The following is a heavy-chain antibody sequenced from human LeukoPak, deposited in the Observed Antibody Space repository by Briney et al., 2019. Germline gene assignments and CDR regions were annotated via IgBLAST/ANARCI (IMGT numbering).Heavy chain of an antibody. CDR2: INPNSGGT. Sequence: ASVKVSCKASGYTFTGYYMHWVRQAPGQGLEWMGWINPNSGGTNYAQKFQGRVTMTRDTSISTAYMELSRLRSDDTAVYYRARYGYSSSWTNWFDPWGQGTLVTVSS. V-gene: IGHV1-2*02. CDR3: ARYGYSSSWTNWFDP. CDR1: GYTFTGYY. J-gene: IGHJ5*02. D-gene: IGHD6-13*01.